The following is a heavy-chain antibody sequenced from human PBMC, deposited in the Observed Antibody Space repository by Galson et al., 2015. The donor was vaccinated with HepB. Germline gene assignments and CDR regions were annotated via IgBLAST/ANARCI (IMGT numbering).Heavy chain of an antibody. CDR1: GYTFTSYG. Sequence: SVKVSCKASGYTFTSYGISWVRQAPGQGLEWMGWISAYNGNTNYAQKLQGRVTMTTDTSTSTAYMELRSLRSDDTAVYYCARDPRPPYCSSTSCYTGSPPFDYWGQGTLVTVSS. J-gene: IGHJ4*02. V-gene: IGHV1-18*01. CDR2: ISAYNGNT. CDR3: ARDPRPPYCSSTSCYTGSPPFDY. D-gene: IGHD2-2*02.